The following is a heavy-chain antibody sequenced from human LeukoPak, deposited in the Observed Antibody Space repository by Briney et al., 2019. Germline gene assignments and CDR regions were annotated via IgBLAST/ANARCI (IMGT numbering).Heavy chain of an antibody. V-gene: IGHV3-23*01. CDR2: ISGDGTTT. CDR3: EKRGPSTVTTSYYFDY. Sequence: PGGSLRLSCAASGFTFSGYAVSWVRQAPGKGLEWVSAISGDGTTTYYADSVKGRFTISRDNSKDTVYLQMNSLRAEDTAVYYCEKRGPSTVTTSYYFDYWGQGTLVIVSS. J-gene: IGHJ4*02. D-gene: IGHD4-17*01. CDR1: GFTFSGYA.